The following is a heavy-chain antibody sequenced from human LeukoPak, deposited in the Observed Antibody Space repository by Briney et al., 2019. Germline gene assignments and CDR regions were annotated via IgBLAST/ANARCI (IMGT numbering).Heavy chain of an antibody. Sequence: PGGSLRLSCAASGFIFSSYSMNWVRQAPGKGLEWVANIKHDGSEENSVDSVKGRFTISRDNAKNSLYLQMNSLRAEDTAVYYCVRDRGRASVDYWGQGTQVTVSS. J-gene: IGHJ4*02. CDR2: IKHDGSEE. CDR3: VRDRGRASVDY. D-gene: IGHD1-26*01. V-gene: IGHV3-7*01. CDR1: GFIFSSYS.